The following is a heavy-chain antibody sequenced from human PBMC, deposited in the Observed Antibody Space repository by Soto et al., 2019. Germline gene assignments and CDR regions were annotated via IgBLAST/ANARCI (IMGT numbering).Heavy chain of an antibody. J-gene: IGHJ6*02. CDR3: ARDRWGGGRDMDV. CDR2: INSDGSST. CDR1: GFTFSTYW. D-gene: IGHD3-10*01. V-gene: IGHV3-74*01. Sequence: EVQLVESGGGLVQPGRSLRLSCAASGFTFSTYWIHWVRQAPGKGLVWVSRINSDGSSTNYADSVKGRFTISRDNARNTLFLQMNSLRAEDTAVYYCARDRWGGGRDMDVWGQGTTVTVSS.